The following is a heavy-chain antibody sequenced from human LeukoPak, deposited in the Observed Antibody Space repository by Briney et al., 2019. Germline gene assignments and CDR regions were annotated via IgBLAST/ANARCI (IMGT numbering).Heavy chain of an antibody. CDR3: ATLFGVIPKYGGIPNYFDY. CDR2: IYPGDSDT. D-gene: IGHD3-3*01. Sequence: GESLQISCKGSGYNFTNYWIGWVRQMPGKGLEWMGIIYPGDSDTRYSPSFQGQVTISADKSISTAYLQWSSLRASDTAMYYCATLFGVIPKYGGIPNYFDYWGQGTLVTVSS. CDR1: GYNFTNYW. V-gene: IGHV5-51*01. J-gene: IGHJ4*02.